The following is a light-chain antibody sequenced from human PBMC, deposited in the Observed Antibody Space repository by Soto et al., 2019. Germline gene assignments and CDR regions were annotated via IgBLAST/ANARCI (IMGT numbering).Light chain of an antibody. CDR1: QSITDW. J-gene: IGKJ1*01. CDR3: QYWDDYSWT. V-gene: IGKV1-5*03. Sequence: DIQMTQSPSTLSASVGDRVTITCRASQSITDWLAWYQQKPGKAPKFLIYKASNLEGGVPSRFSGSGSGTEFTLTISSVQPDDFATYYCQYWDDYSWTLGQGIKVAIK. CDR2: KAS.